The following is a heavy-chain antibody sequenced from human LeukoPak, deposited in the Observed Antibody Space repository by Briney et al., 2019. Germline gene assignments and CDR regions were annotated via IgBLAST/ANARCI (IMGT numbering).Heavy chain of an antibody. D-gene: IGHD4-11*01. V-gene: IGHV4-34*01. Sequence: SETLSLTCAVYGGSFSGYYWSWIRQPPGKGLEWIGEINHSGSTNYNPSLKSRVTISVDTSKNQFSLKLSSVTAADTAVYYCARAIRLTVSPFQHWGQGTLVTVSS. CDR3: ARAIRLTVSPFQH. J-gene: IGHJ1*01. CDR2: INHSGST. CDR1: GGSFSGYY.